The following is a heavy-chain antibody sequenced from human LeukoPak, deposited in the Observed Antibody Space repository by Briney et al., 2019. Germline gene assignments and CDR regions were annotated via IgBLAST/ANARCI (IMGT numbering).Heavy chain of an antibody. J-gene: IGHJ4*02. CDR1: GYTFTNYA. V-gene: IGHV1-3*01. D-gene: IGHD1-26*01. Sequence: GASEKVSCKASGYTFTNYAMHWVRQAPGQRPEWMGWVNAGSGNTKYSQNFQGRVTITRDTSASTAYMELSSLRSEDTAVYYCAKNSGSYSFDYWGQGTLVTVSS. CDR2: VNAGSGNT. CDR3: AKNSGSYSFDY.